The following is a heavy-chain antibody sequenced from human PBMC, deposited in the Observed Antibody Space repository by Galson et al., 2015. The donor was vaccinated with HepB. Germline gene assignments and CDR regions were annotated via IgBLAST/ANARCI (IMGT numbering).Heavy chain of an antibody. CDR2: IKQDGSER. Sequence: SLRLSCAASGFTFSSYWMSWVRQAPGKGLEWVANIKQDGSERYYVDSVKGRFTISRDNAKNSLYLQMNSLRAEDTAVYYCARLGLRFLEWLSGDFDYWGQGTLVTVSS. CDR1: GFTFSSYW. D-gene: IGHD3-3*01. CDR3: ARLGLRFLEWLSGDFDY. J-gene: IGHJ4*02. V-gene: IGHV3-7*01.